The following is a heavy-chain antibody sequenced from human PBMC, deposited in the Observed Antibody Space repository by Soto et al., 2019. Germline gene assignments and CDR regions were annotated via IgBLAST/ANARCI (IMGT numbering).Heavy chain of an antibody. CDR2: ISSSSSTI. J-gene: IGHJ4*02. CDR3: ARAGTVLLWFGELSLPDY. CDR1: GFTFSSYS. D-gene: IGHD3-10*01. V-gene: IGHV3-48*01. Sequence: EVQLVESGGGLVQPGGSLRLSCAASGFTFSSYSMNWVRQAPGKGLEWVSYISSSSSTIYYADSVKGRFTISRDNAKNSLYRQMNSLRAEDTAVYSCARAGTVLLWFGELSLPDYWGQGTLVTVSS.